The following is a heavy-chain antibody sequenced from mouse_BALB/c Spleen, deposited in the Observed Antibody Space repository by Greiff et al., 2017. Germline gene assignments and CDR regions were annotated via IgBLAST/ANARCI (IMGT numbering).Heavy chain of an antibody. CDR3: ARPNYYGSSYWYFDV. CDR2: IDPANGNT. J-gene: IGHJ1*01. D-gene: IGHD1-1*01. CDR1: GFNIKDTY. V-gene: IGHV14-3*02. Sequence: VQLQQSGAELVKPGASVKLSCTASGFNIKDTYMHWVKQRPEQGLEWIGRIDPANGNTKYDPKFQGKATITADTSSNTAYLHLSSLTSEDTAVYYCARPNYYGSSYWYFDVWGAGTTVTVSS.